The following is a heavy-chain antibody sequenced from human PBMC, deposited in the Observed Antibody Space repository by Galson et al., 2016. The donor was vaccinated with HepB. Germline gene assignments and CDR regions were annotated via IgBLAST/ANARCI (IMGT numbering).Heavy chain of an antibody. D-gene: IGHD3-16*01. J-gene: IGHJ6*03. Sequence: SLRLSCAASGFTFSSYGMSWVRQAPGKGLQWVSAISGSGGGTFTYYADSVKGRFTISRDNSRNTLYLQMTSLRAEDTAVYYCAKVGDRDSSYYMDVWGKGTTVTVSS. V-gene: IGHV3-23*01. CDR2: ISGSGGGTFT. CDR3: AKVGDRDSSYYMDV. CDR1: GFTFSSYG.